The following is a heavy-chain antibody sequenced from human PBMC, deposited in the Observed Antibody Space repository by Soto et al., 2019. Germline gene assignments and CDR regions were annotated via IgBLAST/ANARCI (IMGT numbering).Heavy chain of an antibody. CDR1: GFTFSSYA. CDR3: ARRSSSWYFDY. Sequence: SLRLSCAASGFTFSSYAMNWVRQAPGKGLEWVSVISGSGGSTYYADSVKGRFTISRDNSKNTLYLQMNSLRAEDTAVYYCARRSSSWYFDYWGQGTLVTVSS. V-gene: IGHV3-23*01. D-gene: IGHD6-13*01. CDR2: ISGSGGST. J-gene: IGHJ4*02.